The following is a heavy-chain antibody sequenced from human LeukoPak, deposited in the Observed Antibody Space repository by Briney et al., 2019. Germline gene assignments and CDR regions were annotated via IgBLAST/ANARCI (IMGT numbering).Heavy chain of an antibody. V-gene: IGHV3-30-3*01. CDR2: ISYDGSNK. D-gene: IGHD5-18*01. CDR3: ARSGYSYGSYYFDY. Sequence: GRSLRLSCAASGFTFSSYAMHWVRQAPGKGLEWVAVISYDGSNKYYADSVKGRFTISRDNSKNTLYLQMNSLRAEDTAVYYCARSGYSYGSYYFDYWAREPWSPSPQ. J-gene: IGHJ4*02. CDR1: GFTFSSYA.